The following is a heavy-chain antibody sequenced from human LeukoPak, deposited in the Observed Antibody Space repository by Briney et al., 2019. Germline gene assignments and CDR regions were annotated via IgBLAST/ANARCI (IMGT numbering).Heavy chain of an antibody. Sequence: GGSLRLSCAASGFTFDDYGMSWVRQAPGKGLEWVSGINWNGGSTGYADSVKGRFTISRDNAKNSLYLQMNSPRAEDTALYYCARGGYYDSSVVYWGQGTLVTVSS. V-gene: IGHV3-20*04. CDR2: INWNGGST. CDR3: ARGGYYDSSVVY. D-gene: IGHD3-22*01. CDR1: GFTFDDYG. J-gene: IGHJ4*02.